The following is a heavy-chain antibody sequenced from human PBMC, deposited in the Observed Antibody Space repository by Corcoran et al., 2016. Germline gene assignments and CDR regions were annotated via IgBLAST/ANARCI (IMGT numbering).Heavy chain of an antibody. CDR2: INPNSGGT. D-gene: IGHD3-3*01. CDR1: GYTFTGYY. CDR3: ARVFLEWLLSYQEQAVEI. Sequence: QVQLVQSGAEVKKPGASVKVSCKASGYTFTGYYMHWVRQAPGQGLEWMGWINPNSGGTNYAQKFQGRVTMTRDTSISTADMELSRLRSDDTAGYYGARVFLEWLLSYQEQAVEIWGQGTMVTVSS. J-gene: IGHJ3*02. V-gene: IGHV1-2*02.